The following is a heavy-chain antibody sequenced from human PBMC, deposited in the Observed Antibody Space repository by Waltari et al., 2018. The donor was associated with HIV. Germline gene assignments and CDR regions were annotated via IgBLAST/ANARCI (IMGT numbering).Heavy chain of an antibody. CDR2: IHYSGRT. CDR3: ATFSTGYSSDWFSGRYNWFDP. V-gene: IGHV4-59*08. Sequence: QVQLQESGPGLLKPSETLSLTCTVSGGSITNYHLNWIRQPPGKGLEWIAYIHYSGRTIYTPSFKSRYNPSHKSRVTMSLDTSKNQFSLKLGSVTAADTAVYDCATFSTGYSSDWFSGRYNWFDPWGQGTRVTVSS. J-gene: IGHJ5*02. D-gene: IGHD5-12*01. CDR1: GGSITNYH.